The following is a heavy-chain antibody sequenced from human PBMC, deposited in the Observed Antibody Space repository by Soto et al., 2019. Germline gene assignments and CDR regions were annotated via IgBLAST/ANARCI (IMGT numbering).Heavy chain of an antibody. Sequence: PGGSLRLSCAASGFTFDDYAMHWVRQAPGKGLEWVSGISWNSGSIGYADSVKGRFTISRDNAKNSLYLQMNSLRAEDTALYYCAKGQHKQIQTRGYYYGMDVWGQGTTVTVSS. D-gene: IGHD2-21*01. V-gene: IGHV3-9*01. CDR2: ISWNSGSI. CDR1: GFTFDDYA. J-gene: IGHJ6*02. CDR3: AKGQHKQIQTRGYYYGMDV.